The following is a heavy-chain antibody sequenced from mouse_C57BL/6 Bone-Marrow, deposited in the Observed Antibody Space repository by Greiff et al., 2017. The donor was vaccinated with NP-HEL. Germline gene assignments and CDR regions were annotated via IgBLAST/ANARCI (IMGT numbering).Heavy chain of an antibody. Sequence: VQLQQSGAELVKPGASVKLSCKASGYTFTSYWMHWVKQRPGQGLEWIGMIHPNSGSTNYNEKFKSKATLTVDKSSSTAYMQLSSLTSEDSAVYYCARGVGDYYGSSPFAYWGQGTLVTVSA. CDR2: IHPNSGST. D-gene: IGHD1-1*01. J-gene: IGHJ3*01. CDR3: ARGVGDYYGSSPFAY. V-gene: IGHV1-64*01. CDR1: GYTFTSYW.